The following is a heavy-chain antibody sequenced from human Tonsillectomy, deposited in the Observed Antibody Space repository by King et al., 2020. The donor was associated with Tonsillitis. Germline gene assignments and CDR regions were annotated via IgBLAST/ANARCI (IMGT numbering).Heavy chain of an antibody. J-gene: IGHJ4*02. CDR2: INHSGST. D-gene: IGHD4-17*01. V-gene: IGHV4-34*01. CDR3: ARGALGGDYVKYYFDY. CDR1: GGSFSGYY. Sequence: VQLQQWGAGLLKPSETLSLTCAVYGGSFSGYYWSWIRQPPGKGLEWIGEINHSGSTNYNPSLKSRVTISVDTSKNQFSLKLSSVTAADTAVYYCARGALGGDYVKYYFDYWGQGTLVTVSS.